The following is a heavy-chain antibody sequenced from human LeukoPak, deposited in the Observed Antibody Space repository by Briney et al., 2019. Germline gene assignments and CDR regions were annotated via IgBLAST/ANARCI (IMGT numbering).Heavy chain of an antibody. J-gene: IGHJ4*02. CDR2: VHHSFSS. V-gene: IGHV4-59*01. Sequence: SETLSLTRAVSCAPMNVYYWRWIRHTPGKGLEWIGHVHHSFSSNFSPSLKSRVTMSMDTSKSQFSLRVTSVTAADTAVYYCACYSVLGRTFDCWGQGTQVTVSS. D-gene: IGHD4-11*01. CDR3: ACYSVLGRTFDC. CDR1: CAPMNVYY.